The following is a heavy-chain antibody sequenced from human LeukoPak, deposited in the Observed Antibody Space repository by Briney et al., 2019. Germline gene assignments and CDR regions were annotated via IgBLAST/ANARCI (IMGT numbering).Heavy chain of an antibody. V-gene: IGHV4-28*01. CDR3: ARTSRSYGDAFDI. CDR1: GYSISSSNW. CDR2: IYYSGST. Sequence: PSETLSLTCAVSGYSISSSNWWGWIRQPPGKGLEWIGYIYYSGSTYYNPSLKSRVTMSVDTSKNQFSLKLSSVTAVDTAVYYCARTSRSYGDAFDIWAKGQWSPSLQ. D-gene: IGHD4-17*01. J-gene: IGHJ3*02.